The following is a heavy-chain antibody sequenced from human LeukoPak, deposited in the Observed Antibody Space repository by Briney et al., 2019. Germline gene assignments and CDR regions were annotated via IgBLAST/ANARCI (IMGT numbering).Heavy chain of an antibody. CDR1: GFTFSSYA. CDR2: ISGSGGST. CDR3: AKDYDILTGYSVFDY. D-gene: IGHD3-9*01. J-gene: IGHJ4*02. V-gene: IGHV3-23*01. Sequence: GGSLRLSCAASGFTFSSYAMGWVRQAPGKGLEWVSAISGSGGSTYYADSVKGRFTISRDNSKNTLYLQMNSLRAEDTAVYYCAKDYDILTGYSVFDYWGQGTLVTVSS.